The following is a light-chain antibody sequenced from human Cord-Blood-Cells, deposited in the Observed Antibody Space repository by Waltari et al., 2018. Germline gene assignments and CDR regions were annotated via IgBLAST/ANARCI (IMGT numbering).Light chain of an antibody. V-gene: IGKV1-39*01. CDR2: AAY. Sequence: DIQMTQSPSSLSASVVHRVTPPRRASQSSSSYVNWYQQKPGKAPKLLIYAAYSLQSGVPSRFSGSGSGTDFTLTISSLQPEDFATYYCQQSYSTPPTFGQGTKVEIK. J-gene: IGKJ1*01. CDR3: QQSYSTPPT. CDR1: QSSSSY.